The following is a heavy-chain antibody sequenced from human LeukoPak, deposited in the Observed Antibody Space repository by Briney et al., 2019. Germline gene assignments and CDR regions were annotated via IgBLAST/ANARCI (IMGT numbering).Heavy chain of an antibody. Sequence: GGSLRLSCAVSGFTFSSYWMSWVRQAPGKGLEWVANIKQDGSEKYYVDSVKGRFTISRDNAKNSLYLQMNSLRAEGTAVYYCARAGGDAFDIWGQGTMVTVSS. CDR1: GFTFSSYW. D-gene: IGHD3-16*01. V-gene: IGHV3-7*03. CDR3: ARAGGDAFDI. CDR2: IKQDGSEK. J-gene: IGHJ3*02.